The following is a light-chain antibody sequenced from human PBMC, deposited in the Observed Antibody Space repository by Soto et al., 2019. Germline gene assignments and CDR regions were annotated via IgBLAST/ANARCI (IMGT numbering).Light chain of an antibody. V-gene: IGLV8-61*01. Sequence: QTVVTQEPSFSVSPGRTVTLTCGLSSGSVSTSYYPSWYQLTPGQAPRTLIYSTNTRSSVVPNRFSGSILENKAALTITGAHADDESDYYCVLYMGTGISVFGGGTTLTVL. J-gene: IGLJ3*02. CDR2: STN. CDR1: SGSVSTSYY. CDR3: VLYMGTGISV.